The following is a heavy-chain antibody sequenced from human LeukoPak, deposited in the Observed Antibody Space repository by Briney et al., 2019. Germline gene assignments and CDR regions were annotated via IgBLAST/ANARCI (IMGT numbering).Heavy chain of an antibody. CDR3: ARDSGRIDGMDV. V-gene: IGHV4-59*01. D-gene: IGHD1-26*01. CDR2: IYYTGST. CDR1: GGSLSSYY. J-gene: IGHJ6*02. Sequence: SETLSLTCTVPGGSLSSYYWSWIRQPPGKGLEWIGYIYYTGSTNYNPSLKSRFTISVDTSKNQFSLKLSSVTAADTAVYYCARDSGRIDGMDVWGQGTTVTVSS.